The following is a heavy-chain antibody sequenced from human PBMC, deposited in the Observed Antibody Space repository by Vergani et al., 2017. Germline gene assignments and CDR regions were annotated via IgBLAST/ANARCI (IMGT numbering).Heavy chain of an antibody. V-gene: IGHV5-51*01. CDR3: ARLYGRDSSGSKYFDY. J-gene: IGHJ4*01. D-gene: IGHD3-22*01. CDR2: IHPADSDT. CDR1: GYSFTNYW. Sequence: EVQLVQSGAEEKKPGESLKISCQISGYSFTNYWIGWVRQMPVKGLEWLGIIHPADSDTRYSPSFQGQVTISVDESISTAYLQRSSLRASDSAMYYCARLYGRDSSGSKYFDYLGQGTLVTVSS.